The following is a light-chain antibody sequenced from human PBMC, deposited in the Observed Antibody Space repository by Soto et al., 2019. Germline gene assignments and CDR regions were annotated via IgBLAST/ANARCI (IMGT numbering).Light chain of an antibody. CDR2: DAS. V-gene: IGKV3-11*01. CDR1: QNVSTY. CDR3: QQRTNWLT. J-gene: IGKJ3*01. Sequence: EIVLTQSPATLSLPPGERVTLSCRASQNVSTYLAWYQQKPGQAPRLLIYDASDRATVIPARFSGSGSGTDFTLTISSPEPEDSAVYYCQQRTNWLTFGPGTKVDIK.